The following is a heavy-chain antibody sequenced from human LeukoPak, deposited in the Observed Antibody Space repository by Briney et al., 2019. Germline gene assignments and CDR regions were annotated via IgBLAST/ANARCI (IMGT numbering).Heavy chain of an antibody. Sequence: GASVKVSCKASGYTFTSYGISWVRQAPGQGLEWVGWISAYNGNTNYAQKLQGRVTMTTDTSTSTAYMELRSPRSDDTAVYYCARGTYYDFWSGYSPDGGSPTDYWGQGTLVTVSS. CDR2: ISAYNGNT. D-gene: IGHD3-3*01. J-gene: IGHJ4*02. CDR1: GYTFTSYG. CDR3: ARGTYYDFWSGYSPDGGSPTDY. V-gene: IGHV1-18*01.